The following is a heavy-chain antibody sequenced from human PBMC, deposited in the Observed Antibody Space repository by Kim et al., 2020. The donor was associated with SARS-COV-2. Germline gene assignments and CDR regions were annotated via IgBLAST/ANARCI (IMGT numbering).Heavy chain of an antibody. V-gene: IGHV3-33*01. CDR2: IWSDGHTK. J-gene: IGHJ4*02. CDR1: GFTFKTYA. Sequence: GGSLRLSCAASGFTFKTYAMHWVRQAPGRGLEWVAMIWSDGHTKFYADSVKGRFTISRDDSKNTVYLQMNSLTDEDTAVVYCVTDPPGSGCAFHDWGRGTLVKVSS. CDR3: VTDPPGSGCAFHD. D-gene: IGHD6-19*01.